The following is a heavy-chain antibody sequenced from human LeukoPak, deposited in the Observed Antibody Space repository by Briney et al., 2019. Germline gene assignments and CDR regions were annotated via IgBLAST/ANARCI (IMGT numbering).Heavy chain of an antibody. CDR3: ATRANIVVVVAATEGAFDI. CDR1: GYSISSGYY. CDR2: IYHSGST. V-gene: IGHV4-38-2*02. Sequence: PSETLSLTCTVSGYSISSGYYWGWIRQPPGKGLEWIGSIYHSGSTYYNPSLKSRVTISVDTSKNQFSLKLSSVTAADTAVYCCATRANIVVVVAATEGAFDIWGQGTMVTVSS. J-gene: IGHJ3*02. D-gene: IGHD2-15*01.